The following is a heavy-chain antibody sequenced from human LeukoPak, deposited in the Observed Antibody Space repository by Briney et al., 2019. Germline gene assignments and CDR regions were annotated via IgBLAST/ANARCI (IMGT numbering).Heavy chain of an antibody. CDR2: MNPNSGNT. CDR3: VRGVRGCSGGSCYFDAFDI. CDR1: GYTFTSYD. D-gene: IGHD2-15*01. V-gene: IGHV1-8*03. J-gene: IGHJ3*02. Sequence: ASVKVSXKASGYTFTSYDINWVRQATGQGLEWMGWMNPNSGNTGYAQKFQGRVTITRNTSISTAYMELSSLRSEDTAVYYCVRGVRGCSGGSCYFDAFDIWGQGTMVTVSS.